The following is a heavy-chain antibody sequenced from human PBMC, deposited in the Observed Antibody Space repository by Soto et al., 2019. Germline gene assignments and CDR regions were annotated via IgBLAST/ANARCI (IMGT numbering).Heavy chain of an antibody. D-gene: IGHD6-19*01. CDR1: GFTFSSYA. CDR2: ISYDGSNK. V-gene: IGHV3-30-3*01. CDR3: ARAGPSRQWLVSAYYFDY. J-gene: IGHJ4*02. Sequence: GGSLRLSCAASGFTFSSYAMHWVRQAPGKGLEWVAVISYDGSNKYYADSVKGRFTISRDNSKNTLYLQMNSLRAEDTAVYYCARAGPSRQWLVSAYYFDYWGQGTLVTVSS.